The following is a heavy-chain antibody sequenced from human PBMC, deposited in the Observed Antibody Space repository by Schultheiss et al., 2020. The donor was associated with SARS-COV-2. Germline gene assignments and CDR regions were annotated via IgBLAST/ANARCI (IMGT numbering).Heavy chain of an antibody. Sequence: SVKVSCKASGGTFSSYTISWVRQAPGQGLEWMGRIIPILDIANYAQKFQGRVTITADKSTSTAYMELSSLRSEDTAVYYCARDPLYSSGWAPWYYYGMDVWGQGTTVTVSS. CDR2: IIPILDIA. D-gene: IGHD6-19*01. J-gene: IGHJ6*02. V-gene: IGHV1-69*04. CDR1: GGTFSSYT. CDR3: ARDPLYSSGWAPWYYYGMDV.